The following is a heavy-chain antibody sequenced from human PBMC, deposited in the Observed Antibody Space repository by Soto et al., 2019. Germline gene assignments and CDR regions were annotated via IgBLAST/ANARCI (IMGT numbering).Heavy chain of an antibody. V-gene: IGHV1-8*01. CDR2: MNPNSGNT. CDR1: GYTFTSYD. D-gene: IGHD6-19*01. J-gene: IGHJ6*02. Sequence: QVQLVQSGAEVKKPGASVKVSCKASGYTFTSYDINWVRQATGQGLEWIGWMNPNSGNTGYAQKFQGRVTMTRNTSIITAYMELSSLRSEDTAVYYCARGYDSSGWYYYYYGMDVWGQGTTVTVSS. CDR3: ARGYDSSGWYYYYYGMDV.